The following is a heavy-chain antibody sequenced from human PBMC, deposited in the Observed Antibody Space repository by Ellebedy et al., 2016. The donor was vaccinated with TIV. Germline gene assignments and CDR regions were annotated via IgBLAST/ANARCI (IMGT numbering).Heavy chain of an antibody. J-gene: IGHJ6*03. D-gene: IGHD6-19*01. CDR1: GGSISSSSYY. CDR2: IHTSGST. Sequence: SETLSLXCTVSGGSISSSSYYWGWIRQPAGKGLEWIGRIHTSGSTNYNPSVKSRVTMSVDTSKNQVSLKVTSETAADTAVYYCARSPSAVAGWNLYMDVWGKGTTVTVSS. V-gene: IGHV4-61*02. CDR3: ARSPSAVAGWNLYMDV.